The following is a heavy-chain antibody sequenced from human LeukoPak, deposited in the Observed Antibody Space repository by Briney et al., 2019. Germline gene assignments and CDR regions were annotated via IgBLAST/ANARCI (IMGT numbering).Heavy chain of an antibody. CDR2: ISYDGGNK. CDR1: GFTFSSYA. V-gene: IGHV3-30*04. CDR3: ARDPPHGGSYSFDY. Sequence: GRSLRLSCAASGFTFSSYAMHWVRQAPGKGLEWVAVISYDGGNKYYADSVKGRFTISRDNSKNTLYLQMNSLRAEDTAVYYCARDPPHGGSYSFDYWGQGTLVTVSS. D-gene: IGHD1-26*01. J-gene: IGHJ4*02.